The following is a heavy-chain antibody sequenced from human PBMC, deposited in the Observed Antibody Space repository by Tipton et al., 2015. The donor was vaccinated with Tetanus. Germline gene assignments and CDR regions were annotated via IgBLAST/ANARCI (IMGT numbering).Heavy chain of an antibody. CDR2: INGGGDST. Sequence: SLRLSCAASGFTFSSYAMSWVRQAPGKGLEWVSAINGGGDSTYYADSVKGRFTISRDNSKNTLYLQMNSLRAEDTAVYYCAKEGLVATTPKSKYYFDYWGQGTLVTVSS. CDR1: GFTFSSYA. D-gene: IGHD1-26*01. CDR3: AKEGLVATTPKSKYYFDY. V-gene: IGHV3-23*01. J-gene: IGHJ4*02.